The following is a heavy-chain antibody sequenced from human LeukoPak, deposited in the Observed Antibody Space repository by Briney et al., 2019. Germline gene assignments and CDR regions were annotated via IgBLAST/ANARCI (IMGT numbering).Heavy chain of an antibody. CDR2: FTASGSGS. D-gene: IGHD6-19*01. Sequence: GGSLRLSCAASGLTFSSYGMSWVRQAPGKGLEWVSSFTASGSGSYYADSVRGRFTVSRDNSKNTVYLQMNSLRAEDTAVYYCAKGRVAGNGWTFNDFWGQGTLVTVSS. V-gene: IGHV3-23*01. CDR3: AKGRVAGNGWTFNDF. J-gene: IGHJ4*02. CDR1: GLTFSSYG.